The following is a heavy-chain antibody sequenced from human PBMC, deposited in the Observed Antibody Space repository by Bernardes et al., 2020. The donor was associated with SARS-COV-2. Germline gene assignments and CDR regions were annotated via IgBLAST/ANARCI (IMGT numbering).Heavy chain of an antibody. D-gene: IGHD6-13*01. CDR2: IYWDDDK. CDR1: GFSLSTSGVG. V-gene: IGHV2-5*02. CDR3: AHRRGGAAAAVFDY. Sequence: SGPTLVKPTQTLTLTCTFSGFSLSTSGVGVGWIRQPPGKALEWLALIYWDDDKRYSPSLKSRLTITKDTSKNQVVLTMTNMDPVDTATYYCAHRRGGAAAAVFDYWGQGTLVTVSS. J-gene: IGHJ4*02.